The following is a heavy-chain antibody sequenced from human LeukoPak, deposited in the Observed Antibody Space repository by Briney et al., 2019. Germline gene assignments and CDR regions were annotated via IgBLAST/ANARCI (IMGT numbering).Heavy chain of an antibody. Sequence: ASVKVSCKASGYTFTSYYMHWVRQAPGQGLEWMGIINPSGGSTSYAQKFQGRVTMTRDTSTSTVYMELSSLRSEDTAVYYCARDMDLVATTDPRGFDYWGQGTLVTVSS. CDR2: INPSGGST. CDR3: ARDMDLVATTDPRGFDY. J-gene: IGHJ4*02. D-gene: IGHD5-12*01. V-gene: IGHV1-46*01. CDR1: GYTFTSYY.